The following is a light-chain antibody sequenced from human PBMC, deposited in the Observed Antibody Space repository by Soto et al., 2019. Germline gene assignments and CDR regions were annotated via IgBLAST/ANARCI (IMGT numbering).Light chain of an antibody. CDR3: QQRSKWPLT. CDR1: QSISNY. Sequence: IVLSQSPGTLSLSPGERATLYCRASQSISNYLAWYQQKPGQAPRLLIYDASNRATGIPARFTGAGSGTDFSLTISSLEPEDFATYYCQQRSKWPLTFGGGTKVDVK. J-gene: IGKJ4*01. CDR2: DAS. V-gene: IGKV3-11*01.